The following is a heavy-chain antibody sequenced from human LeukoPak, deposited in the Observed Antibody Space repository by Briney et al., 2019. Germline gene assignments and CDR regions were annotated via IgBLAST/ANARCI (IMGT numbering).Heavy chain of an antibody. CDR3: ARLRSGELLYSSFDY. D-gene: IGHD3-10*01. CDR2: IYYSGST. V-gene: IGHV4-39*01. J-gene: IGHJ4*02. CDR1: GGSISTSSYY. Sequence: SETLSLTCTVSGGSISTSSYYWGWIRQPPGKGLEWMGSIYYSGSTYYNPSLKSRVTISVATSKNQFSLKLSSVTAADTAVYYCARLRSGELLYSSFDYWGQGTLVTVSS.